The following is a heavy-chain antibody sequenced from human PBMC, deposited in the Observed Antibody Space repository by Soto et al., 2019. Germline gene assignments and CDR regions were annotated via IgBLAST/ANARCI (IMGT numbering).Heavy chain of an antibody. CDR2: IYYTGAT. J-gene: IGHJ4*02. V-gene: IGHV4-4*02. Sequence: QVELQESGPRLVKSSGTLSLTCEVSSGSISTGNWWSWVRQPPGKGLEWIGEIYYTGATNYNPSPKSRVTMTIDKSKAQFSLILTSAAAADTAVYYCARVFSSGSGWMYYFDFWGQGILVSVSS. CDR1: SGSISTGNW. CDR3: ARVFSSGSGWMYYFDF. D-gene: IGHD6-25*01.